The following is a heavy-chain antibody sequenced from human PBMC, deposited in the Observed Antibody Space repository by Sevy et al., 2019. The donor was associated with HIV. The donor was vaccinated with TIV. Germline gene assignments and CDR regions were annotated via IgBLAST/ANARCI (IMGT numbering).Heavy chain of an antibody. J-gene: IGHJ4*02. CDR3: ARTLGWQQSRWYLDY. Sequence: ASVKVSCKASGYTFTTYYIHWVQQAPGQGLEWMGIVNPSGGSTTNSQKFHDRVTMTSDTSTDTVYMQLSSLKSEDTAVYYCARTLGWQQSRWYLDYWGQGTLVTVSS. D-gene: IGHD2-15*01. CDR2: VNPSGGST. CDR1: GYTFTTYY. V-gene: IGHV1-46*01.